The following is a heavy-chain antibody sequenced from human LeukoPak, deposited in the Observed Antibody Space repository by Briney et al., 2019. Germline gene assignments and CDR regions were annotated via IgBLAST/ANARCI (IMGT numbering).Heavy chain of an antibody. Sequence: GGSLRLSCAASGFTFSSYEMNWVRQAPGKVLEWVSSISRSATTIYYADSVKGRFTISRDNAKNSLYLQMNSLRAEDTAVYFCARVGALSSSWLLYWGQGTLVTVSS. D-gene: IGHD6-13*01. CDR1: GFTFSSYE. J-gene: IGHJ4*02. V-gene: IGHV3-48*03. CDR3: ARVGALSSSWLLY. CDR2: ISRSATTI.